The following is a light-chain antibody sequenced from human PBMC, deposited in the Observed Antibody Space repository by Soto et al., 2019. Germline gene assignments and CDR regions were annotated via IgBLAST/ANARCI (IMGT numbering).Light chain of an antibody. V-gene: IGKV1-5*01. CDR2: DAS. Sequence: DIQMTQSPSTLSASVGDRVTITCRASQSISSWLAWYQQKPGKAPKLLIYDASSLESGVPSRFSGSGSATEFTLTISSLQPDDFATYYCQQYNSYSQTFGQGTKLEIK. J-gene: IGKJ2*01. CDR3: QQYNSYSQT. CDR1: QSISSW.